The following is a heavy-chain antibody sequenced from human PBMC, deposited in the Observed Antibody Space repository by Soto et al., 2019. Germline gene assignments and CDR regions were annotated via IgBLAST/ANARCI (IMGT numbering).Heavy chain of an antibody. J-gene: IGHJ4*02. CDR2: LSYDGNNI. Sequence: QVQLVESGGGVVQPGRSLRLSCAASGFTFSNYAIHWVRQAPGKGLEWVAVLSYDGNNIHYADSVKGRFTVSRDNSKNTLFLQMNSLRAEDTALYYCARGPIGDAAMVTNYFDYWGQGTLVPVSS. V-gene: IGHV3-30-3*01. CDR3: ARGPIGDAAMVTNYFDY. CDR1: GFTFSNYA. D-gene: IGHD5-18*01.